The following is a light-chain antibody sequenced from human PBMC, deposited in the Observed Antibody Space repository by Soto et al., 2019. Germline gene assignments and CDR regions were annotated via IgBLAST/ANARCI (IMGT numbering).Light chain of an antibody. CDR3: QQANSFPLT. V-gene: IGKV1-12*01. CDR2: SAY. Sequence: DIQMTQLPSSMSASVGDRVTITCRASQGISRWLAWYHQKPGKAPNLLIYSAYTLHSGVPSRFSGSGSRTDFPLTISSLQPEDCRTYYCQQANSFPLTFGPGTKVAMK. CDR1: QGISRW. J-gene: IGKJ3*01.